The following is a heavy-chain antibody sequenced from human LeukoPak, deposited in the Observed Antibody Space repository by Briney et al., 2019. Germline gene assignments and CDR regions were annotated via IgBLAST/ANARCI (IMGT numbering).Heavy chain of an antibody. CDR1: GFTFSDYD. D-gene: IGHD4-23*01. Sequence: GGSLRLSCAASGFTFSDYDMSWIRQAPGKGLEWVSYISGSGSTVYYAASVRGRFTISRDNAKNSLFLQMNSLRAEDTAVYYCARDRGNSDPGDWFDSWGQGTLVTVSS. CDR3: ARDRGNSDPGDWFDS. CDR2: ISGSGSTV. V-gene: IGHV3-11*01. J-gene: IGHJ5*01.